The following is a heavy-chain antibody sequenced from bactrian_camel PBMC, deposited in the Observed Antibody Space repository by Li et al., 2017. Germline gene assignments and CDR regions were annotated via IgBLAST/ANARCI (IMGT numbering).Heavy chain of an antibody. D-gene: IGHD6*01. CDR3: ANSVGYGGSWSSIYTADFGY. CDR1: GYVYNSWSGSC. J-gene: IGHJ6*01. Sequence: HVQLVESGGGSVQPGGQLKLSCVSSGYVYNSWSGSCMAWFRQLPGKEREAVAHINTEVGSTSYADSVKGRFTISQDKAKDSVYLQLNSLKTEDTAMYYCANSVGYGGSWSSIYTADFGYWGQGTQVTVS. V-gene: IGHV3S1*01. CDR2: INTEVGST.